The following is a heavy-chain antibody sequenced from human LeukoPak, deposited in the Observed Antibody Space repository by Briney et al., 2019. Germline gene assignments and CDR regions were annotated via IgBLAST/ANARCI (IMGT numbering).Heavy chain of an antibody. CDR1: GFTFTSHG. CDR3: ARDQGIAVAGPLDY. V-gene: IGHV3-33*01. CDR2: IWYDGSNK. Sequence: GRSLRLSCTATGFTFTSHGIHWVRQAPGKGLEWVAVIWYDGSNKYYADSVKGRFTISRDNSKNTLYLQMNSLRAEDTAVYYCARDQGIAVAGPLDYWGQGTLVTVSS. D-gene: IGHD6-19*01. J-gene: IGHJ4*02.